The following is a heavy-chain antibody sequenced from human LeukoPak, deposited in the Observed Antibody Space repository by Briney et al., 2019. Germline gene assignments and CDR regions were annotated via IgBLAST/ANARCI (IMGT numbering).Heavy chain of an antibody. V-gene: IGHV1-69*04. J-gene: IGHJ4*02. D-gene: IGHD4-23*01. CDR2: IIPILGIA. CDR3: ARDYGGFYYFDY. CDR1: GGTFSSPG. Sequence: SVKVSCKASGGTFSSPGISWVRQAPGQGLEWMGRIIPILGIANYAQKFQGRVTITADKSTSTAYMELSSLTSEDTAVYYCARDYGGFYYFDYWGQGTLVTVSS.